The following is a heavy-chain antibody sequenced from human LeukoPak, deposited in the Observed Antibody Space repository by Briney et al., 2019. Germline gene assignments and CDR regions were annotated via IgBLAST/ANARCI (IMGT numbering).Heavy chain of an antibody. CDR3: ARTTVTTRSEDY. D-gene: IGHD4-17*01. J-gene: IGHJ4*02. Sequence: SVKVSCKASGGTFSSYAISWVRQAPAQGLEWMGRIIPIFGTANYAQKFQGRVTITTDESTSTAYMELSSLRSEDTAVYYCARTTVTTRSEDYWGQGTLVTVSS. V-gene: IGHV1-69*05. CDR2: IIPIFGTA. CDR1: GGTFSSYA.